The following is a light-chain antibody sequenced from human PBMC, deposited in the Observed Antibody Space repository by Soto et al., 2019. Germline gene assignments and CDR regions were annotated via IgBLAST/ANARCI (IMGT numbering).Light chain of an antibody. J-gene: IGKJ1*01. CDR3: QQYGSSRWT. CDR2: GAS. Sequence: EIVLTQSPGTLSLSPGERATLSCRASKSVSSIYLAEYKQKPGQAPRLLIYGASSRATGIPDMFSGSGSGTDFTLTISSLEPEDFAVYYFQQYGSSRWTFGQGTKVEI. V-gene: IGKV3-20*01. CDR1: KSVSSIY.